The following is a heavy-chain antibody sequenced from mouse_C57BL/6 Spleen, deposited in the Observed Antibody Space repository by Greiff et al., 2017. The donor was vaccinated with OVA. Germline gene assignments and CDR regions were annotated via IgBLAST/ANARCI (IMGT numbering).Heavy chain of an antibody. CDR3: ARVDCSGYVPFAY. CDR2: IWSGGST. D-gene: IGHD3-2*02. V-gene: IGHV2-2*01. CDR1: GFSLTSYG. Sequence: QVQLQQSGPGLVQPSQSLSITCTVSGFSLTSYGVHWVRQSPGKGLEWLGVIWSGGSTDYNAAFISRLSISKDNSKSQVIFKMSSLQADDTAIDDCARVDCSGYVPFAYWGQGTLVTVSA. J-gene: IGHJ3*01.